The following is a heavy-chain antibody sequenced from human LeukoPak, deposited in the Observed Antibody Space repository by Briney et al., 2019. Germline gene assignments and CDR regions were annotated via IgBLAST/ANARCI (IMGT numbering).Heavy chain of an antibody. J-gene: IGHJ4*01. V-gene: IGHV3-15*01. D-gene: IGHD3-3*01. CDR3: ARGFLDFDF. Sequence: GGSLRLPCAASGFTFTNAWMSWVRQAPGKGLEWVGRIKSKTDGGTTDYAAPVKGRFTISRDDSKDTLYLQMNSLRAEDTAFYYCARGFLDFDFWGHGTLVTVSS. CDR1: GFTFTNAW. CDR2: IKSKTDGGTT.